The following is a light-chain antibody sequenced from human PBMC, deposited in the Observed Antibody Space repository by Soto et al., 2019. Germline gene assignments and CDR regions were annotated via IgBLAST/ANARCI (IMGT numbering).Light chain of an antibody. V-gene: IGLV2-14*01. Sequence: QSALTQPPSASGSPGQSITISCTGSSSDVGGYKYVSWYQQHPGKAPKLMIFEVSNRPSGVSNRFSGSKSGNTASLTISGLQAEDEGDYYCCSYTGGTTLVCGGGTKVTVL. CDR2: EVS. CDR3: CSYTGGTTLV. J-gene: IGLJ2*01. CDR1: SSDVGGYKY.